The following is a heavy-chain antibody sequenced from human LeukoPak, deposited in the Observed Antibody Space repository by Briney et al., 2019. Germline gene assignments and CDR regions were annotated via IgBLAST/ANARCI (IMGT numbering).Heavy chain of an antibody. V-gene: IGHV3-30-3*01. J-gene: IGHJ6*02. CDR2: ISYDGSNK. CDR3: AREVPRDGMDV. Sequence: PGRSLRLSCAASGFTFTSYPMHWVRQAPGKGLEWVAVISYDGSNKYYADSVKGRFTISRDNSKNTLYLQMNSLRAEDTAVYYCAREVPRDGMDVWGQGTTVTVSS. CDR1: GFTFTSYP.